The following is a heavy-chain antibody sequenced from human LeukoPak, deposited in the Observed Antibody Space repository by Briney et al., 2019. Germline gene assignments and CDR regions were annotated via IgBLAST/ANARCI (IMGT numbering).Heavy chain of an antibody. V-gene: IGHV3-23*01. CDR2: ISGSGGST. J-gene: IGHJ4*02. CDR1: GFTFSSYA. CDR3: AKWDRDIVALHRSGD. Sequence: PGGSLRLSCAAYGFTFSSYAMSWVRQAPGKGLEWVSAISGSGGSTYYADSVKGRFTISRDNSKNTLYLQMNSLRAEDTAVYYCAKWDRDIVALHRSGDWGQGTLVTVSS. D-gene: IGHD5-12*01.